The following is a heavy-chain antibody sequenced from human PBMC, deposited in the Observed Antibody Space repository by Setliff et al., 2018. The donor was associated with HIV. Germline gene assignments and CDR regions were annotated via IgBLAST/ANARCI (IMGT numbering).Heavy chain of an antibody. Sequence: LSCAASGFTFSSYSMSWVRQAPGKGLEWVSYITSSSDTIYYADSVKGRFTISRDNARNSLYLQMNSLRAEDTAVYYCARASFPRYCSITSCFEKGWFDPWGQGTLVTVSS. J-gene: IGHJ5*02. D-gene: IGHD2-2*01. CDR2: ITSSSDTI. CDR1: GFTFSSYS. V-gene: IGHV3-48*01. CDR3: ARASFPRYCSITSCFEKGWFDP.